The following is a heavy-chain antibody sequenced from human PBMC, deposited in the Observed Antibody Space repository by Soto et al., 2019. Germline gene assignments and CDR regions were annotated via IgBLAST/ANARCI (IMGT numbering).Heavy chain of an antibody. CDR3: ARTPDY. CDR2: IYHVGST. Sequence: PSETLSLTCTVSGDSLSTSFWWTWVRQSPGKGLEWIGQIYHVGSTNYNPALKSRVTISVDKSKNQFSLKLSSVTAADTAVYYCARTPDYWGQGTLVT. J-gene: IGHJ4*02. CDR1: GDSLSTSFW. V-gene: IGHV4-4*02. D-gene: IGHD2-15*01.